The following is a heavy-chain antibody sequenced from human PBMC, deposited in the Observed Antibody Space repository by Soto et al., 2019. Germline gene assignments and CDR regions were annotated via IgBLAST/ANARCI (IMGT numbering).Heavy chain of an antibody. Sequence: PSETLSLTCTVSGGSISNYWSWIRQPPGKGLEWIGYIYYSGSTNYNPSLKSRVTISVDTSKNQFSLKLSSVTAADTAVYYCAREGVAAAGLWGQGTLVTVSS. D-gene: IGHD6-13*01. CDR3: AREGVAAAGL. CDR2: IYYSGST. J-gene: IGHJ4*02. CDR1: GGSISNY. V-gene: IGHV4-59*12.